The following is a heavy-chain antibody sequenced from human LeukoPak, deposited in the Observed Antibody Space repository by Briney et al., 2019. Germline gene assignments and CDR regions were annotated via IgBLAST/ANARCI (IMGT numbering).Heavy chain of an antibody. D-gene: IGHD2-2*01. V-gene: IGHV3-7*01. Sequence: GGSLRLSCAASGFTFNTYWMSWVRQAPGKGLEWVANIKQDGSEKYYVDSVKGRFTISRDNAKNSLYLQMNSLRAEDTAVYYCARSHMGVPAARFDYWGQGTLVTVSS. CDR3: ARSHMGVPAARFDY. CDR2: IKQDGSEK. J-gene: IGHJ4*02. CDR1: GFTFNTYW.